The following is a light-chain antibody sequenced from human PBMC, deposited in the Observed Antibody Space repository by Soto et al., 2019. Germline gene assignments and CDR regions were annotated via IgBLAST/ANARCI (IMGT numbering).Light chain of an antibody. CDR2: KVS. J-gene: IGKJ2*01. CDR1: QGLVYSDGDTY. V-gene: IGKV2-30*01. Sequence: DVVMTQSPLSLPVTLGQPASIPCRSSQGLVYSDGDTYLNWFQQRPGQSPRRLIYKVSNRDSGGPASFSGRGSGSDFTLKISRVEAEDVWGYSCMQGTHWPPTFGQGNKLEIK. CDR3: MQGTHWPPT.